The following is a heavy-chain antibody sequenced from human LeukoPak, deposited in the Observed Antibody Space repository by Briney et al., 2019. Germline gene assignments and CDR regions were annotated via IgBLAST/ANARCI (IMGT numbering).Heavy chain of an antibody. CDR3: TRDDQLLQYYYGMDV. J-gene: IGHJ6*02. CDR1: GFTFGDYA. V-gene: IGHV3-49*03. CDR2: IRSKAYGGTT. Sequence: GGSLRLSCTASGFTFGDYAMSWFRQAPGKGLEWVGFIRSKAYGGTTEYAASVKGRFTISRDDFKSIAYLQMNSLKTEDTAVYYCTRDDQLLQYYYGMDVWGQGTTVTVSS. D-gene: IGHD2-2*01.